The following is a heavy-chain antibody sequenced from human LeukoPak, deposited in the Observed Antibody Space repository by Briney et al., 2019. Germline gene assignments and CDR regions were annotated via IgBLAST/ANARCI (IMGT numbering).Heavy chain of an antibody. V-gene: IGHV1-69-2*01. CDR1: GYTFTDYY. CDR3: ATGSIAALPVDY. J-gene: IGHJ4*02. Sequence: GASVNVSCKASGYTFTDYYMHWVQQAPGKGLEWMGRVDPEDGETIYAEKFQGRVTITADTSTDTAYMELSSLRSEDTAVYYCATGSIAALPVDYWGQGTLVTVSS. D-gene: IGHD6-6*01. CDR2: VDPEDGET.